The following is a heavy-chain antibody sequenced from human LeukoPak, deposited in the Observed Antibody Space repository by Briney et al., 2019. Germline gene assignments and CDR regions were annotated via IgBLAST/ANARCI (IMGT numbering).Heavy chain of an antibody. CDR3: ARETTGDWFDP. V-gene: IGHV1-18*01. Sequence: ASVKVSCKASGYTFTSYGISWVRQAPGQGLEWTGWISAYNGNTNYAQKLQGRVTMATDTSTSTAYMELRSLRSDDTAVYYCARETTGDWFDPWGQGTLVTVSS. J-gene: IGHJ5*02. D-gene: IGHD4-11*01. CDR1: GYTFTSYG. CDR2: ISAYNGNT.